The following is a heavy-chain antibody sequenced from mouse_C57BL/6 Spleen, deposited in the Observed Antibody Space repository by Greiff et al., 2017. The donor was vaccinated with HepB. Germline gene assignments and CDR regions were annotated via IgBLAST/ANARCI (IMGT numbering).Heavy chain of an antibody. Sequence: QVQLKQPGTELVKPGASVKLSCKASGYTFTSYWMHWVKQRPGQGLEWIGNINPSNGGTNYNEKFKSKATLTVDKSSSTAYMQLSSLTSEDSAVYYCARYTGYGSSYRYFDVWGTGTTVTVSS. D-gene: IGHD1-1*01. J-gene: IGHJ1*03. CDR3: ARYTGYGSSYRYFDV. CDR1: GYTFTSYW. CDR2: INPSNGGT. V-gene: IGHV1-53*01.